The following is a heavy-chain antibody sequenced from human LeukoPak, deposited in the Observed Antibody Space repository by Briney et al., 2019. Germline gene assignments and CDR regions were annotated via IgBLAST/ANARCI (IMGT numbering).Heavy chain of an antibody. D-gene: IGHD2-15*01. J-gene: IGHJ4*02. CDR1: GFTFSRFW. V-gene: IGHV3-7*03. CDR3: ARDRYSGCSGGRCYFGY. Sequence: PGGSLRLSCAASGFTFSRFWMSWVRQAPGKGLEWVANIKQDGSGIYYLDSVKGRFTISRDNAKNSLYLQMNSLRAEDTALYYCARDRYSGCSGGRCYFGYWGQGTLVTVSS. CDR2: IKQDGSGI.